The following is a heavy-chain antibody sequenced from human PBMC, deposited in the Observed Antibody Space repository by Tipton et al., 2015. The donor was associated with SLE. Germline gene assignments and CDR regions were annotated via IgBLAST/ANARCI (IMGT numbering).Heavy chain of an antibody. V-gene: IGHV3-21*05. CDR1: GFTFDSHG. CDR2: LSGSRNYM. J-gene: IGHJ4*02. D-gene: IGHD4-23*01. CDR3: ARDHPVINH. Sequence: SLRLSCATSGFTFDSHGLSWVRQAPGKGLEWVAFLSGSRNYMFYADSVKGRFTISRDDGQKSLFLQMNSLRAEDTAIYYCARDHPVINHWGQGTLVTVSS.